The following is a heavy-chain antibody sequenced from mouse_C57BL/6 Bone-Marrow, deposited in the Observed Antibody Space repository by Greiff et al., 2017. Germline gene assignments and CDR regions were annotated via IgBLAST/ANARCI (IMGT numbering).Heavy chain of an antibody. CDR3: ARDGYYFYWYFDV. D-gene: IGHD2-3*01. CDR2: FSSGSSTI. J-gene: IGHJ1*03. V-gene: IGHV5-17*01. Sequence: EVNLVESGGGLVKPGGSLKLSCAASGFTFSAYGMHWVRQAPEKGLEWVAYFSSGSSTIYYADTVKGRFTISRDNASSTLFLQMTSLRSEDTAVDYCARDGYYFYWYFDVWGTGTTVTVSS. CDR1: GFTFSAYG.